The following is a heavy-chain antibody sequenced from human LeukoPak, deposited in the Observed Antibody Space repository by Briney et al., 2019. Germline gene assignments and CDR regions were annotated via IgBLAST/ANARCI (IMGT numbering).Heavy chain of an antibody. CDR1: GGSFSGYY. Sequence: SETLSLTCAVYGGSFSGYYWSWLRQPPGKGLEWIGEINHSGSTNYNPSLKSRVTISVDTSKNQFSLKLGSVTAADTAVYYCARGVTYYYGSGRYYSRKDAFDIWGQGTMVTVSS. J-gene: IGHJ3*02. CDR2: INHSGST. V-gene: IGHV4-34*01. D-gene: IGHD3-10*01. CDR3: ARGVTYYYGSGRYYSRKDAFDI.